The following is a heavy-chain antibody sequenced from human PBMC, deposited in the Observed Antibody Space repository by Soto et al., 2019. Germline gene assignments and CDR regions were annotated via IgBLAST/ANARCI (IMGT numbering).Heavy chain of an antibody. Sequence: EVQLVETGGGLIQPGGSRRLSCVASGFSVRTNYMTWVRQAPGKGLEWVSVIYTAGHTNYANSVKGRFTVSRDTSQNTVYLQRNSLRPDDPAVDYCAIFREPGGSTVFGVVVPGRYAMDVWGQGTTVTVS. J-gene: IGHJ6*02. CDR1: GFSVRTNY. CDR3: AIFREPGGSTVFGVVVPGRYAMDV. D-gene: IGHD3-3*01. V-gene: IGHV3-53*02. CDR2: IYTAGHT.